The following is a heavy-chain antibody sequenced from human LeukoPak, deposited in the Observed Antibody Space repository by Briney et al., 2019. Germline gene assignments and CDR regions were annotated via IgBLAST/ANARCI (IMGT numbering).Heavy chain of an antibody. CDR2: IYHSGST. J-gene: IGHJ4*02. CDR1: GGSISSGGYY. D-gene: IGHD6-13*01. CDR3: ARLSSWYGDY. Sequence: SETLSLTCTVSGGSISSGGYYWSWIRQPPGKGLEWIGYIYHSGSTYYNPSLKSRVTISVDTSKNQFSLKLSSVNAADTAVYYCARLSSWYGDYWGQGTLVTVSS. V-gene: IGHV4-30-2*01.